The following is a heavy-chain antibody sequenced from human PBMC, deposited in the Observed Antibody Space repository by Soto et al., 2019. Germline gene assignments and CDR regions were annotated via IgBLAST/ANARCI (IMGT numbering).Heavy chain of an antibody. CDR2: IIPSYDRT. J-gene: IGHJ4*02. Sequence: ASVKVSCKASGGTFSSYAIHWVRQAPGQGLEWLGKIIPSYDRTNYAQKFQGRVTVTADTYTTTAYMELSSLRSDDTAVYYCAPDPSHDYGGDTFDYWGQGTLVTVSS. D-gene: IGHD4-17*01. V-gene: IGHV1-69*04. CDR1: GGTFSSYA. CDR3: APDPSHDYGGDTFDY.